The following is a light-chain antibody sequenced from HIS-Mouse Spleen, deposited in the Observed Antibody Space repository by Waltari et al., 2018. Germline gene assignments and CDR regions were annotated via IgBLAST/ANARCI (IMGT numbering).Light chain of an antibody. Sequence: QSALTQPASVSGSPGQSITISCTGTSSDVGGYNYVSWYQQHPGKAPNLMICDVSNRPSGVSNRFSGSKSGNTAYLTISGLQAEDEADYYCSSYTSSSTEVFGGGTKLTVL. CDR2: DVS. CDR1: SSDVGGYNY. J-gene: IGLJ2*01. V-gene: IGLV2-14*03. CDR3: SSYTSSSTEV.